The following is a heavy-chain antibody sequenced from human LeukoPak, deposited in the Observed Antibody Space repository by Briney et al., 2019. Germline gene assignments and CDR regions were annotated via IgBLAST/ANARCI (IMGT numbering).Heavy chain of an antibody. J-gene: IGHJ4*02. CDR2: IYYSGSN. D-gene: IGHD4-23*01. Sequence: SETLSLTCDVSGGSISTSSFYWGRLGPAPGMGLEWIGSIYYSGSNYYNPSLKSRLTISVDRSKNQFSLKMSSVTAAYTAVYYCARDRLRWPKIDYWGQGTLVTVSS. CDR3: ARDRLRWPKIDY. V-gene: IGHV4-39*07. CDR1: GGSISTSSFY.